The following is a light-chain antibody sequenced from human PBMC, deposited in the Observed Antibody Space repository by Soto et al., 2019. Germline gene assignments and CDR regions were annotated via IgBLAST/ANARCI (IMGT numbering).Light chain of an antibody. CDR1: SSNIGAGYD. CDR2: GNS. Sequence: QSALTQPPSVSGAPGQRVTISCTGSSSNIGAGYDVHWYQQLPGTAPKLLIYGNSNRPSGVPDRCSGSKSGTSASLAITGLQAEDEADYYCQSYDSSLSGFWVFGGGTKVTVL. V-gene: IGLV1-40*01. CDR3: QSYDSSLSGFWV. J-gene: IGLJ3*02.